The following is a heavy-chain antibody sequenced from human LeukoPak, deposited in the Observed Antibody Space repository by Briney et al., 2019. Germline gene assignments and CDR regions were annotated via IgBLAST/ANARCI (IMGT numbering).Heavy chain of an antibody. CDR1: GFTFSSYA. Sequence: GGSLRLSCAASGFTFSSYAMSWVRQAPGKGLEWVSTVSGGGGTTYYADSVKGRFTISRDNSKNTLYLQMNSLRAEDTAVYYCAKGHGYSYGIDYWGQGTLVTVSS. V-gene: IGHV3-23*01. CDR2: VSGGGGTT. D-gene: IGHD5-18*01. CDR3: AKGHGYSYGIDY. J-gene: IGHJ4*02.